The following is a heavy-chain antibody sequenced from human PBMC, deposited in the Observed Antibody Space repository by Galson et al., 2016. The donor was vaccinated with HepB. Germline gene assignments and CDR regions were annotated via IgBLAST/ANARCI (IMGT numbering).Heavy chain of an antibody. V-gene: IGHV1-18*04. J-gene: IGHJ4*02. D-gene: IGHD5-18*01. CDR2: VSTYNGNT. CDR1: GYTFSSYS. Sequence: SVKVSCKASGYTFSSYSILWVRQAPGQGLELMGWVSTYNGNTNSAQKRQGRVTMTTDTSTTTAYMELRTLRSDDTAVYYCARGGGRGYTYTGDYWGQGTLVTVSS. CDR3: ARGGGRGYTYTGDY.